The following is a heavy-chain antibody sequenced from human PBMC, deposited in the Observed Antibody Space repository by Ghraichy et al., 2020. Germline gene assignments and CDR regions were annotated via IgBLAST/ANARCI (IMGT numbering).Heavy chain of an antibody. CDR3: ARARRDGYNPAGAYYYYGMDV. J-gene: IGHJ6*02. CDR2: ISSSSSYI. Sequence: GSLRLSCAASGFTFSSYSMNWVRQAPGKGLEWVSSISSSSSYIYYADSVKGRFTISRDNAKNSLYLQMNSLRAEDTAVYYCARARRDGYNPAGAYYYYGMDVWGQGTTVTVSS. V-gene: IGHV3-21*01. CDR1: GFTFSSYS. D-gene: IGHD5-24*01.